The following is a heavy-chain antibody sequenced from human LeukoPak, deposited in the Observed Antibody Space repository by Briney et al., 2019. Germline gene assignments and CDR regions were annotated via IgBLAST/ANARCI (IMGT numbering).Heavy chain of an antibody. CDR2: ISINSGYI. V-gene: IGHV3-21*01. D-gene: IGHD4-17*01. Sequence: GGSLTLSCAASGFTFISYSMNWVGQAPGKGLAWVSSISINSGYIYDADSVKGRFIISRDDAKNSLYLQMNGLRAEDTAVYYCASSPPHDYGDYTGLTYYYYYYMDVWGKGTTVTVSS. CDR1: GFTFISYS. J-gene: IGHJ6*03. CDR3: ASSPPHDYGDYTGLTYYYYYYMDV.